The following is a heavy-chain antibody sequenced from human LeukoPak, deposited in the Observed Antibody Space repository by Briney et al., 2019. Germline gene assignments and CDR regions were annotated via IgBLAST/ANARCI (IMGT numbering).Heavy chain of an antibody. J-gene: IGHJ4*02. CDR1: GYSFTSYW. Sequence: GESLKISCKGSGYSFTSYWIGWVRQMPGKGLEWMGIIYPGDSDTRYSPSFQGQVTISADKSISTAYLQWSSLKASDTAMYYCARHPDSFGSGSYSPLFDHGARGPRVPV. D-gene: IGHD3-10*01. V-gene: IGHV5-51*01. CDR2: IYPGDSDT. CDR3: ARHPDSFGSGSYSPLFDH.